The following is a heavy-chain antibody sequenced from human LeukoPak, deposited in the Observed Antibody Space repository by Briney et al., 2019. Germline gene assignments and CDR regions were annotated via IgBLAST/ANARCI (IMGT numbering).Heavy chain of an antibody. V-gene: IGHV3-11*01. CDR1: GFDFSDYY. CDR2: INNSGDTR. CDR3: ARDVRGRTPLKLGMKWFDP. Sequence: GSLILSYAASGFDFSDYYMSWVRRAAGKGVEWLAYINNSGDTRTYADSVTGPFTISRDNAKNSVFLQMNSLRAEDSGVYYCARDVRGRTPLKLGMKWFDPWGQGTRVTVSS. J-gene: IGHJ5*02. D-gene: IGHD7-27*01.